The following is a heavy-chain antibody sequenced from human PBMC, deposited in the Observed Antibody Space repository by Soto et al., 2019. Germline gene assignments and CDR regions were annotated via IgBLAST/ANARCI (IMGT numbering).Heavy chain of an antibody. V-gene: IGHV1-2*06. Sequence: QVQLVQSGAEVKKPGASVTVSCKASGYTFSDYYLHWVRQAPGQGPEWMGRINPNSGDTKFAQKFQGRVTMTRDTSVRTACMELNWLKPDDTAVYYCARESGGATATLDYYYFYMDVWGQGTTVTVSS. CDR3: ARESGGATATLDYYYFYMDV. J-gene: IGHJ6*03. D-gene: IGHD5-12*01. CDR2: INPNSGDT. CDR1: GYTFSDYY.